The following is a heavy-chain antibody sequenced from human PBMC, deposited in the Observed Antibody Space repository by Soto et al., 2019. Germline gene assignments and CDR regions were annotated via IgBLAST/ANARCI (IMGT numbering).Heavy chain of an antibody. V-gene: IGHV3-73*01. Sequence: EVQLVESGGGLVQPGGSLKLSCAASGFTFSGSAMHWVRQASGKGLEWVGRIRSKANSYATAYAASVKGRFTISRDDSKNTEYVRMNSLKTEDTAVYYCTRQTGCDYGMDVWGQGTTVTVSS. D-gene: IGHD2-15*01. CDR1: GFTFSGSA. J-gene: IGHJ6*02. CDR3: TRQTGCDYGMDV. CDR2: IRSKANSYAT.